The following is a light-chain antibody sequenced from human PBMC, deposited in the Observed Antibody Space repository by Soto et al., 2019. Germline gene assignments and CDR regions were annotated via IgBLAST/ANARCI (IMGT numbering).Light chain of an antibody. V-gene: IGKV1-27*01. CDR1: QGISNY. CDR3: QKYNSAPLT. CDR2: AAS. Sequence: DIQMTQSPSSLSASAGDRVSITCRASQGISNYLAWYQQKPGKVPEILIYAASTLRSGVPSRFSGGGSGTDFTLTISSLQPGDVATYYCQKYNSAPLTFGGGTKVEIK. J-gene: IGKJ4*01.